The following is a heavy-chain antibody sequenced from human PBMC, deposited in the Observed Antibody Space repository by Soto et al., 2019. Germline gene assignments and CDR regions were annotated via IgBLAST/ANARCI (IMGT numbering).Heavy chain of an antibody. CDR3: AKDIGKLPYYGMEV. CDR2: ISWNSGSI. Sequence: PGGSLRLSYAASGFTFDDYAMHWVRQAPGKGLERFLCISWNSGSIGYAYSVKGRFTISRDNAKNSLYLQMNSLRAEDTALDYCAKDIGKLPYYGMEVGGQGTTVTVSS. D-gene: IGHD1-26*01. J-gene: IGHJ6*02. CDR1: GFTFDDYA. V-gene: IGHV3-9*01.